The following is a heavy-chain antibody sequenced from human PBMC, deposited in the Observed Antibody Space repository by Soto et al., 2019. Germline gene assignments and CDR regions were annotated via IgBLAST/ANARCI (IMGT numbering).Heavy chain of an antibody. Sequence: SQRVPWTVSWFTFSSHARRWVRQAPGKGLEWVAVVSHDGRNTHYADSVKGRFTISRDSSKNTVSLEMTSLRAEDTAVYYCAKGGRQWLVTSDFNYWGQGVLVTVSS. CDR1: WFTFSSHA. CDR2: VSHDGRNT. D-gene: IGHD6-19*01. CDR3: AKGGRQWLVTSDFNY. V-gene: IGHV3-30*04. J-gene: IGHJ4*02.